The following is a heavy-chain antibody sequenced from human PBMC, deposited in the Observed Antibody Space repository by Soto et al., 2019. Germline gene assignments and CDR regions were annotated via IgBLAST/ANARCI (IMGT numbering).Heavy chain of an antibody. CDR2: ISRAGDSA. V-gene: IGHV3-23*01. CDR3: AKTRGLPSKFDH. J-gene: IGHJ4*02. CDR1: GFTFSDHA. Sequence: PGGSLRLSCAASGFTFSDHAMSWVRQAPGEGLEWVSTISRAGDSAYFAVSVKGRFTISRDNSKNTLHLQMNSLRVGDTAVYFCAKTRGLPSKFDHWGQGSLVTVSS.